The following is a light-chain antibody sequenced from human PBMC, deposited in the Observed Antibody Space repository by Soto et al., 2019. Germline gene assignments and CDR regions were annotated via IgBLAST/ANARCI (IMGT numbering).Light chain of an antibody. Sequence: EIVLTQSPATLSLSPGERATLSCRASQSVRKDLVWYHQKPGQAPRVLISSASNRATGIPARFSGSGSGTDFTLTISSLEPEDFAVYYCQQRTNWPPTFGGGTKVEMK. J-gene: IGKJ4*01. CDR2: SAS. CDR1: QSVRKD. V-gene: IGKV3-11*01. CDR3: QQRTNWPPT.